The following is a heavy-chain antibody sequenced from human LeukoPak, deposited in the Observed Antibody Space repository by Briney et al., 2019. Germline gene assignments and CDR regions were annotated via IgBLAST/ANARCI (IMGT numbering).Heavy chain of an antibody. CDR3: ARASGNWNDGIDY. D-gene: IGHD1-1*01. V-gene: IGHV4-59*01. J-gene: IGHJ4*02. CDR2: IYYTGST. CDR1: GGSISSYY. Sequence: PSETLSLTCTVTGGSISSYYWSWIRQPPGKGLEWIGNIYYTGSTNYNPSLKSRVTISVDTSKNQFSLKLRSVTAADTAVYYCARASGNWNDGIDYWGQGTLVTVSS.